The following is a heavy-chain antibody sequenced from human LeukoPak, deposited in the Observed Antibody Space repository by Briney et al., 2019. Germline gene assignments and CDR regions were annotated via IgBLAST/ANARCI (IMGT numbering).Heavy chain of an antibody. D-gene: IGHD1-26*01. J-gene: IGHJ4*02. CDR1: GFTFSSYA. CDR3: AKDFVPRGGSYFPGFDY. Sequence: VGALRLSCAASGFTFSSYAMNWVRQAPGKGLEWVSTISNSGDRTYYADSVKGRFTISRDNSKNTLYLQMNSLRTEDTAVYYCAKDFVPRGGSYFPGFDYWGQGTLVIVSS. CDR2: ISNSGDRT. V-gene: IGHV3-23*01.